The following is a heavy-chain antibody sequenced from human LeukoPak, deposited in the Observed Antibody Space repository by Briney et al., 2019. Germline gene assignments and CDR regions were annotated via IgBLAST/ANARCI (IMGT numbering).Heavy chain of an antibody. D-gene: IGHD6-13*01. J-gene: IGHJ4*02. CDR2: ISGSGGST. V-gene: IGHV3-23*01. CDR3: AKSPEGSSWPHFDY. Sequence: GGSPRLSCAASGFTFSSYAMSWVRLAPGKGLEWVSHISGSGGSTYHADSVKGRFTISRDNSKNTLYMQMNSLRADDTAVYYCAKSPEGSSWPHFDYWGQGTLVTVSS. CDR1: GFTFSSYA.